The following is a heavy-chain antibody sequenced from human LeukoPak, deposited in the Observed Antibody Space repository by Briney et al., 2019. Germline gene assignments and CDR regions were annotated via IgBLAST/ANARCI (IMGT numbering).Heavy chain of an antibody. CDR2: ISGSGGST. V-gene: IGHV3-23*01. CDR1: AFTFRSYA. Sequence: GGSLRLSCAASAFTFRSYAMIWVRQAPGKGLEWVSGISGSGGSTYYSDSAKGRFTISRDNSNNTLYLQMNSLRAEDTAVYYCAKGAASRGYTYVANWGQGILVTVSS. D-gene: IGHD5-18*01. CDR3: AKGAASRGYTYVAN. J-gene: IGHJ4*02.